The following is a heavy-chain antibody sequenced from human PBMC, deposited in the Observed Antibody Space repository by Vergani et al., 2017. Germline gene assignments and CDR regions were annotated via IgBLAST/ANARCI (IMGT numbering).Heavy chain of an antibody. Sequence: QVQLQASGPGRVKPSQTLSLTCTMSGGSISAGYYFWSWIRQPAGKGLEWLGHISASGNASHSPSLKTRVSMSVDTSKNQISLPVTSVTAADTAIYFCAQRSGGYYSGGEVHPLRTAFDVWGHGTVVTVSS. D-gene: IGHD2-15*01. CDR2: ISASGNA. V-gene: IGHV4-61*02. CDR3: AQRSGGYYSGGEVHPLRTAFDV. CDR1: GGSISAGYYF. J-gene: IGHJ3*01.